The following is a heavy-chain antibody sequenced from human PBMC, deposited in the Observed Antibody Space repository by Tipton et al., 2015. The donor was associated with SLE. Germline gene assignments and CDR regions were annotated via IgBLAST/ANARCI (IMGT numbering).Heavy chain of an antibody. CDR2: INPSVGRT. D-gene: IGHD1-26*01. CDR1: GYTFSTYF. CDR3: ARDPSDVSSYFDY. Sequence: QVQLVQSGAEVKKPGASVKISCKASGYTFSTYFMHWVRQAPGQGLEWMGIINPSVGRTSYAQKFQGRVTMTRDTSTSTVYMELTSLTSEDTAVYYCARDPSDVSSYFDYWGQGTLVTVSS. J-gene: IGHJ4*02. V-gene: IGHV1-46*01.